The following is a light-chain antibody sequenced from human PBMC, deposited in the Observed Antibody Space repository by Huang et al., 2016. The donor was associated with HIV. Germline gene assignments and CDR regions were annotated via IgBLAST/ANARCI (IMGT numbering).Light chain of an antibody. J-gene: IGKJ5*01. V-gene: IGKV3-11*01. Sequence: EIVLTQSPATLSLSPGERATLSCRASQSVSSYLAWYQQKPGQAPGLLIDDASNRATGIPARFSGSGSGTDFTLTISSLEPEDFAVYYCQQRSNWPITFGQGTRLEIK. CDR2: DAS. CDR3: QQRSNWPIT. CDR1: QSVSSY.